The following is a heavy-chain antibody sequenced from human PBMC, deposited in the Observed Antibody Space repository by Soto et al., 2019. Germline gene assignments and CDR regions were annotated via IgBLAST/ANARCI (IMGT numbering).Heavy chain of an antibody. CDR1: GGSISSGDYY. J-gene: IGHJ6*02. V-gene: IGHV4-30-4*01. CDR2: IYYSGST. Sequence: PSETLSLTCTVSGGSISSGDYYWSWIRQPPGKDLEWIGYIYYSGSTYYNPSLKSRVTISVDTSKNQFSLKLSSVTAADTAVYNCASDSSKYQLLYYYYDGMDVWGQGTTVTVSS. D-gene: IGHD2-2*01. CDR3: ASDSSKYQLLYYYYDGMDV.